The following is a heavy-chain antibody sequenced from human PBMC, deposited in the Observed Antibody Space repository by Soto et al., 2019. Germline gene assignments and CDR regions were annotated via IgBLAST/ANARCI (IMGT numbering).Heavy chain of an antibody. J-gene: IGHJ5*01. V-gene: IGHV5-10-1*01. D-gene: IGHD3-10*01. CDR3: ARMDGLVRGITKNWFDS. Sequence: GESLKISCKGSGYSFTRYWISWVRQMPGKGLEWMGRIDPSDSYTNYGPSFQGHVTMSVDKSTSTAYLQWSSLKASDTAMYYCARMDGLVRGITKNWFDSWGQGTLVTVSS. CDR1: GYSFTRYW. CDR2: IDPSDSYT.